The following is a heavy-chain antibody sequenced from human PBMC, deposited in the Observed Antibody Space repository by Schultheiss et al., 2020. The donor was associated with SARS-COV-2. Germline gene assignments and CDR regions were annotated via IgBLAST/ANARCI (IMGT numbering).Heavy chain of an antibody. D-gene: IGHD2-8*01. CDR3: AKSRIMATYYYYGMDV. V-gene: IGHV3-23*01. CDR1: GFTVSSNY. Sequence: GGSLRLSCAASGFTVSSNYMSWVRQAPGKGMEWVSSVGGSGAGEHYADSVKGRFTVATDNSKNALLLQMNSLRAEDTAIYYCAKSRIMATYYYYGMDVWGQGTTVTVSS. J-gene: IGHJ6*02. CDR2: VGGSGAGE.